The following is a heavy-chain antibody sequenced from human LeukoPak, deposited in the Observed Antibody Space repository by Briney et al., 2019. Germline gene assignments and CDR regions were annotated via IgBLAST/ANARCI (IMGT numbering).Heavy chain of an antibody. CDR2: SNHSGST. Sequence: SETLSLTCAVYGGSFSGYYWSWIRQPPGKGLEWIGESNHSGSTNYNPSLKSRVTISVDTSKNQFSLKVSSVTAADTAVYYCARELRNYYDSSGYLSLFDYWGQGTLVTVSS. V-gene: IGHV4-34*01. CDR1: GGSFSGYY. CDR3: ARELRNYYDSSGYLSLFDY. D-gene: IGHD3-22*01. J-gene: IGHJ4*02.